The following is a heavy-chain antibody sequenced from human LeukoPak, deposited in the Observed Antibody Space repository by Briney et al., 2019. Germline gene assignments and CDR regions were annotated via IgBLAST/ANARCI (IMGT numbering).Heavy chain of an antibody. CDR3: ASGGSLWSGYGGNWFDP. J-gene: IGHJ5*02. Sequence: PSETLSLTCTVSGGSISSYYWSWIRQPAGKGLEWIGRIYTSGSTNYNPSLKSRVTMSVDTSKNQFSLKLSSVTAAGTAVYYCASGGSLWSGYGGNWFDPWGQGTLVTVSS. D-gene: IGHD3-3*01. CDR1: GGSISSYY. V-gene: IGHV4-4*07. CDR2: IYTSGST.